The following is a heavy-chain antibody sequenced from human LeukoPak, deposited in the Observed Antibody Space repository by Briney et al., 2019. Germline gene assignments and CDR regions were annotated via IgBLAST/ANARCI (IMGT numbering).Heavy chain of an antibody. J-gene: IGHJ5*02. CDR1: GFTFSSYW. CDR2: INSDGSST. V-gene: IGHV3-74*01. CDR3: AILEVITDYWFDP. Sequence: GGSLRLSCAASGFTFSSYWMHWVRQAPGKGLVWVSRINSDGSSTSYADSVKGRFTISRDNAKNTLYLQMNSLRAGDTAVYYCAILEVITDYWFDPWGQGTLVTVSS. D-gene: IGHD3-22*01.